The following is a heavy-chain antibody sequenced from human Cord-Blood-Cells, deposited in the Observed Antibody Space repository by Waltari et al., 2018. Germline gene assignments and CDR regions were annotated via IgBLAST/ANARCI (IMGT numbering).Heavy chain of an antibody. D-gene: IGHD1-26*01. CDR1: GFTLSRYW. Sequence: EVQLVESGGGLVQPGGSLRLSCAASGFTLSRYWMSWVRQAPGKGLEWVANIKQDGSEKYYVDSVKGRFTISRDNAKNSLYLQMNSLRAEDTAVYYCAREGEWELDYWGQGTLVTVSS. CDR3: AREGEWELDY. CDR2: IKQDGSEK. V-gene: IGHV3-7*01. J-gene: IGHJ4*02.